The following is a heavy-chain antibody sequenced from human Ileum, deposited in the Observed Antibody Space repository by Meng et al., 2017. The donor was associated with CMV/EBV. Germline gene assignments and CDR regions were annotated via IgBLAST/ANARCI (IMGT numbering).Heavy chain of an antibody. CDR3: AKDGSPYRYFQH. V-gene: IGHV3-23*01. D-gene: IGHD1-1*01. CDR1: GFTFSSYA. J-gene: IGHJ1*01. Sequence: GESLKISCVTSGFTFSSYAMNWVRQAPGKGLEWISAQGNTGGNAYYAYSVKGRFTISRDNSRNTLYLHMNSLRAEDTAVYFCAKDGSPYRYFQHWGQGTLVTVSS. CDR2: QGNTGGNA.